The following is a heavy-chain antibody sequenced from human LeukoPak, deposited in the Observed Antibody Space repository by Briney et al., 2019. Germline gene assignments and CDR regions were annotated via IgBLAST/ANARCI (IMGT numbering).Heavy chain of an antibody. D-gene: IGHD3-10*01. V-gene: IGHV3-48*03. CDR3: ARDFGYF. Sequence: PGGSLRLSCAASGFTFSNYKMNWVRQAPGKGLEWVSYISSSGSIIYYSDSVKGRFTISRDDAENSLYLQMNSLRAEDTAVYYCARDFGYFWGQGTLVTVSS. J-gene: IGHJ4*02. CDR2: ISSSGSII. CDR1: GFTFSNYK.